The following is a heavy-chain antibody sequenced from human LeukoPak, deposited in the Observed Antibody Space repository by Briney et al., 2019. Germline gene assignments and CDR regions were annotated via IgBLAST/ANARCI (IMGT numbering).Heavy chain of an antibody. CDR1: GFTFRSYW. CDR3: ASDSYGYSGAVDI. CDR2: VNSDGSLT. J-gene: IGHJ3*02. V-gene: IGHV3-74*01. D-gene: IGHD5-18*01. Sequence: GGSLRLSCAASGFTFRSYWMHWVRQAPGKGLVWVSRVNSDGSLTDYADSVKGRFTISRDNAKNTLYLQINSLRAEDTAVYYCASDSYGYSGAVDIWGQGTMVTVSS.